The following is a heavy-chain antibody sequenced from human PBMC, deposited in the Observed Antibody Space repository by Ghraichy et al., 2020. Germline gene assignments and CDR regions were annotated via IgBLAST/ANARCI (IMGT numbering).Heavy chain of an antibody. D-gene: IGHD6-6*01. CDR2: IGTAGDP. CDR1: GFTFSSYD. CDR3: ARAQRGSSSDAFDI. V-gene: IGHV3-13*05. J-gene: IGHJ3*02. Sequence: GESLRLSCAASGFTFSSYDMHWVRQATGKGLEWVSAIGTAGDPYYPGSVKGRFTISRENAKNSLYLQMNSLRAGDTAVYYCARAQRGSSSDAFDIWGQGTMVTVSS.